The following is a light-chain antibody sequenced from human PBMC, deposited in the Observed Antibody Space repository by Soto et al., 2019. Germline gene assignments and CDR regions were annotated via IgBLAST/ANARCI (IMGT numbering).Light chain of an antibody. Sequence: DIQVTQSPSTLSASVGDRVTITCRASQSISSWLAWYQQKPGKAPKLLIYKASSLESGVPSRFSGSGSGTELTLTISSPQPDDFATYYCQQYNSYPLTFGGGTKVDIK. V-gene: IGKV1-5*03. CDR3: QQYNSYPLT. CDR2: KAS. CDR1: QSISSW. J-gene: IGKJ4*01.